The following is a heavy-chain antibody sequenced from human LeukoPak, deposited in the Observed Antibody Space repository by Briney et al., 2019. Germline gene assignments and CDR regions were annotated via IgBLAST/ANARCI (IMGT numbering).Heavy chain of an antibody. V-gene: IGHV1-3*01. CDR2: MNAGNGNT. J-gene: IGHJ6*04. CDR3: ARLEFGSGPFYGMDV. CDR1: GYTVTSYG. Sequence: ASVKVSCKGSGYTVTSYGMHWVRQGPGQRMEWMGWMNAGNGNTKYSQKFQGRVTITRDTSASTAYMELSSLRSEDTAVYYCARLEFGSGPFYGMDVWGKGTTVTVSS. D-gene: IGHD3-10*01.